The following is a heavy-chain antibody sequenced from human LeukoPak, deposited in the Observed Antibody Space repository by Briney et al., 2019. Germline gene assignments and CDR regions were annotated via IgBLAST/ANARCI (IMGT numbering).Heavy chain of an antibody. CDR2: INHSGST. D-gene: IGHD1-26*01. Sequence: PSETLSLTCSVSGYSISSGYYWGWIRQPPGKGLEWIGEINHSGSTNYNPSLKSRVTISVDTSKNQFSLKLSSVTAADTAVYYCARGPSGSYGTDFDYWGQGTLVTVSS. CDR1: GYSISSGYY. V-gene: IGHV4-38-2*02. CDR3: ARGPSGSYGTDFDY. J-gene: IGHJ4*02.